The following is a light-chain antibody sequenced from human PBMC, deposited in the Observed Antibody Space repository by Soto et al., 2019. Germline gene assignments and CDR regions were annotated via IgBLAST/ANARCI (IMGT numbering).Light chain of an antibody. CDR1: SSDVGKYDR. V-gene: IGLV2-18*02. CDR3: SSYISTSRYV. J-gene: IGLJ1*01. Sequence: QSALTQPPSVSGSPGQSVTISCTGTSSDVGKYDRVSWYQQPPGTAPKLIIYEVTNRPSGVPARFSGSKSGNTASLTISGLQAEDEADYSCSSYISTSRYVFGAGTKVTVL. CDR2: EVT.